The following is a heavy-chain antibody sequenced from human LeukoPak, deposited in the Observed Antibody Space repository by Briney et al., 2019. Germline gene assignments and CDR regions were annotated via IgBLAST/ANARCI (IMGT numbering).Heavy chain of an antibody. J-gene: IGHJ4*02. CDR3: ARVYYDSSGTYYFDY. Sequence: ASVTVSFKASGYTFTSYDINWVRQATGQGLEWMGWMNPNSGNTGYAQKFQGRVTMTRNTSISTAYMELSSLRSEDTAVYYCARVYYDSSGTYYFDYWGQGTLVTVSS. D-gene: IGHD3-22*01. V-gene: IGHV1-8*01. CDR1: GYTFTSYD. CDR2: MNPNSGNT.